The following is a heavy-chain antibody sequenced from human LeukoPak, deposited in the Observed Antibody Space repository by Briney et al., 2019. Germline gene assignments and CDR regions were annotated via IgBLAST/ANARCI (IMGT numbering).Heavy chain of an antibody. CDR2: ISGGGGST. CDR3: AKDSLNYDSSGYFDY. D-gene: IGHD3-22*01. V-gene: IGHV3-23*01. J-gene: IGHJ4*02. CDR1: GFTFSSYA. Sequence: PGGSLRLSCVASGFTFSSYAMNWVRQAPGKGLEWVSSISGGGGSTDYADSVRGRFTISRDNSKNTLYLQMNSLRVDDTAVYYCAKDSLNYDSSGYFDYWGQGTLVTVSS.